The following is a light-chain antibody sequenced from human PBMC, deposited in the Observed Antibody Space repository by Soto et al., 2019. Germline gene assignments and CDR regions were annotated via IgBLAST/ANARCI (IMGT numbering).Light chain of an antibody. Sequence: DIQLTQSPSSLSASVGDSVTISCRASQTTKNYLYWYQQKPGKAPKLLIYAASSLQSGVPSRFSGSGSGTDFTLTISSLQPEDFAVYYCQQRSSWPPITFGQGTRLEIK. CDR3: QQRSSWPPIT. CDR2: AAS. CDR1: QTTKNY. V-gene: IGKV1-39*01. J-gene: IGKJ5*01.